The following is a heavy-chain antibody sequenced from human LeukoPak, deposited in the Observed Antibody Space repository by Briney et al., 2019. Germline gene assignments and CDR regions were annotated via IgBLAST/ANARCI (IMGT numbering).Heavy chain of an antibody. CDR1: GYTFTSYD. V-gene: IGHV1-8*01. Sequence: ASVKVSCKASGYTFTSYDINWVRQATGQGLEWMGWMNPNSGNTGYAQKFQGRVTMTRSTSISTAYMELSSLRSEDTAVYYCARAHYVWGSYRYPKNPNFDYWGQGTLVTVSS. CDR3: ARAHYVWGSYRYPKNPNFDY. CDR2: MNPNSGNT. J-gene: IGHJ4*02. D-gene: IGHD3-16*02.